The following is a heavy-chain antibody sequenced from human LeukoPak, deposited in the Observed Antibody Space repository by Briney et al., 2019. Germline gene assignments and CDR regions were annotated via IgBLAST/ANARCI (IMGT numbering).Heavy chain of an antibody. CDR2: IYYTGHS. Sequence: SETLSLTCTFCGGFIGTFYWSWIRLAPGKGLEGIGYIYYTGHSNYIPSLKSRVTISLSTSRNQFSLNLTSVTAADTAIYYCARHRFIVGIAAGFDPWGQGTLVTVAS. J-gene: IGHJ5*02. D-gene: IGHD6-13*01. CDR3: ARHRFIVGIAAGFDP. V-gene: IGHV4-59*08. CDR1: GGFIGTFY.